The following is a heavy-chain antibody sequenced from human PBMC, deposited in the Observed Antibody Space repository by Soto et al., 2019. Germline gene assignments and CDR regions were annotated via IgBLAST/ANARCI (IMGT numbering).Heavy chain of an antibody. V-gene: IGHV3-23*01. D-gene: IGHD1-26*01. CDR2: FRGSGDDGTT. Sequence: AGSLGLSCAASGFTFSSYSMSWVRQAPWKGLEWVSGFRGSGDDGTTYYADSVKGRFTISRDNSKNTLYLQMNSLRAEDTAVYYCARDPSATSGSYPDFWGQGTLVTVSS. J-gene: IGHJ4*02. CDR3: ARDPSATSGSYPDF. CDR1: GFTFSSYS.